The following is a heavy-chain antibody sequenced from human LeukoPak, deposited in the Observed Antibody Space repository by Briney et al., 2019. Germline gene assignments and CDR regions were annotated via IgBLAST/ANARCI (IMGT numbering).Heavy chain of an antibody. CDR1: GGSISRYY. J-gene: IGHJ2*01. CDR2: VYDSGST. D-gene: IGHD6-13*01. CDR3: AREGYSSSWYPNYWYFDL. Sequence: SETLSLTCTVSGGSISRYYWSWIRQPPGKGLEWFGYVYDSGSTNYNPSLKSRVTISVDTSKNQFSLKLSSVTAADTAVYYCAREGYSSSWYPNYWYFDLWGRGTLVTVSS. V-gene: IGHV4-59*01.